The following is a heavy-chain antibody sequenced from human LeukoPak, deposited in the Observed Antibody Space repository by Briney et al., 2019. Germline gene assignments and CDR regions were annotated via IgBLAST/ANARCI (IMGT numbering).Heavy chain of an antibody. CDR2: ISSSSSYI. D-gene: IGHD3-10*01. J-gene: IGHJ4*02. Sequence: GGSLRLSCAASGFTFISYNMNWVRQAPGKGLEWVSSISSSSSYIYYADSVKGRFTISRDNAKNSLYLQMNSLRAEDTAVYYCARVYGQRYYYGSGSYSFDYWGQGTLVTVSS. CDR3: ARVYGQRYYYGSGSYSFDY. V-gene: IGHV3-21*01. CDR1: GFTFISYN.